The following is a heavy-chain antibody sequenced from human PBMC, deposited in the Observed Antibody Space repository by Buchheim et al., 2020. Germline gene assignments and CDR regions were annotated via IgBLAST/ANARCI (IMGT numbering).Heavy chain of an antibody. CDR3: ARVAIFGGRTPPGRPNWFDP. CDR2: INHSGST. CDR1: GGSFSGYY. D-gene: IGHD3-3*01. V-gene: IGHV4-34*01. J-gene: IGHJ5*02. Sequence: QVQLQQWGAGLLKPSETLSLTCAVYGGSFSGYYWSWIRQPPGKGLEWIGEINHSGSTNYNPSLKSRVTISVDTSQNQFSLKLSSVTAADTAVYYCARVAIFGGRTPPGRPNWFDPWGQGTL.